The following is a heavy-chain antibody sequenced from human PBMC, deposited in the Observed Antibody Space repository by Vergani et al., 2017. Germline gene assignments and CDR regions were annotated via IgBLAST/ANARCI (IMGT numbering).Heavy chain of an antibody. D-gene: IGHD3-10*01. CDR1: GGSIRSTFYY. V-gene: IGHV4-39*01. CDR3: ARQKGHLVPGNYYYYYYMDV. Sequence: QLQLQESDPGLVKPSETLSLTCTVSGGSIRSTFYYWGWIRQPPGKGLEWIGTIYYSGSTYYNPSLKSRVTISVDTSKNQFSLKLNSVTAADPAVYYWARQKGHLVPGNYYYYYYMDVWGKGTTVTVSS. J-gene: IGHJ6*03. CDR2: IYYSGST.